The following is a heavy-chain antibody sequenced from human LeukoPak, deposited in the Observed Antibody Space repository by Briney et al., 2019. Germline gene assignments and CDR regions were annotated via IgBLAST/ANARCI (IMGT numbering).Heavy chain of an antibody. Sequence: PSETLSLTCTVSGDSISPYYWNWIRQSPGKGLEWIGYVYYSGSSNYNPSLKSRVTISVGTSKNHFSLKLTSVTAADTAVYYCARYGSAWAFDYWGQGALVTVSS. CDR2: VYYSGSS. V-gene: IGHV4-59*01. CDR3: ARYGSAWAFDY. CDR1: GDSISPYY. J-gene: IGHJ4*02. D-gene: IGHD1-26*01.